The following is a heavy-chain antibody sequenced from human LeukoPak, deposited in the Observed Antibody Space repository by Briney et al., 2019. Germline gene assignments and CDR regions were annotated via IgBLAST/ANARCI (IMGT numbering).Heavy chain of an antibody. CDR2: IGTAGDT. V-gene: IGHV3-13*01. Sequence: GGSLRLSCAASGFTLSSYDMHWVRQPTGKGLEWVSAIGTAGDTYYPGSVKGRFTISRENAKNSLYLQMNSLRAGDTAVYSCARGTYYYDSSGYYPGAFDIWGQGTMLTVSS. J-gene: IGHJ3*02. CDR1: GFTLSSYD. CDR3: ARGTYYYDSSGYYPGAFDI. D-gene: IGHD3-22*01.